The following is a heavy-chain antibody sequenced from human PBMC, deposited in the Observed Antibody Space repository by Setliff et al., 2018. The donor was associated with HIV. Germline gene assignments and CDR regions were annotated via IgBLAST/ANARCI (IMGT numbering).Heavy chain of an antibody. J-gene: IGHJ3*02. V-gene: IGHV3-7*01. CDR1: GFTFGTYW. CDR2: INQDGTDK. D-gene: IGHD3-22*01. CDR3: ARILYYYDSSGFPHDAFDI. Sequence: PGGSLRLSCAASGFTFGTYWMTWLRQAPGKGLEWVANINQDGTDKNFVGSVKGRFIISRDNAKNSMFLQMNSLRAEDTAVYYCARILYYYDSSGFPHDAFDIWGQGTTVTVSS.